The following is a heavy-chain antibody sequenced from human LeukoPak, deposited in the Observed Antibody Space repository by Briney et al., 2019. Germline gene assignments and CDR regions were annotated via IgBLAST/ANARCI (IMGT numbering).Heavy chain of an antibody. CDR1: GFSFSDYY. V-gene: IGHV3-11*01. D-gene: IGHD3-22*01. CDR2: ISGGSSAI. J-gene: IGHJ5*02. CDR3: AREISYYYDSSGYYYPVS. Sequence: GGSLRLSCGASGFSFSDYYMTWIRQAPGKGLEWVAYISGGSSAIDYADSVKGRFTISRDNSKNTLYLQMNSLRAEDTAVYYCAREISYYYDSSGYYYPVSWGQGTLVTVSS.